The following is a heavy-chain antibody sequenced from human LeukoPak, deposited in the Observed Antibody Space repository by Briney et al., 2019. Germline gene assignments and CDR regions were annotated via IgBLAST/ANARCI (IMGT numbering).Heavy chain of an antibody. CDR2: IYTSGST. J-gene: IGHJ3*02. CDR1: GGSISSYY. CDR3: ARDLSIAAAGSVAFDI. Sequence: PSETLSLTCTVSGGSISSYYWSWIRQPAGKGLEWIGRIYTSGSTNYNPSLKSRVTMSVDTSKNQFSLKLSSVTAADTAVYYCARDLSIAAAGSVAFDIWGQGTMVTVSS. V-gene: IGHV4-4*07. D-gene: IGHD6-13*01.